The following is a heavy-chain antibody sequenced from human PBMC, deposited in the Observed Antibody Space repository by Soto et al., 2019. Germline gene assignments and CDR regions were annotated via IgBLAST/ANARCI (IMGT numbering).Heavy chain of an antibody. D-gene: IGHD3-16*01. CDR2: IYYSGST. J-gene: IGHJ6*02. V-gene: IGHV4-31*03. CDR3: ARERGEMATTKGIYYGMDV. Sequence: QVQLQESGPGLVKPSQTLSLTCTVSGGSISSGGYYWSWIRQHPGKGLEWIGYIYYSGSTYYNPSLESRVTISVDTSKNQFSLKLSSVTAADTAVYYCARERGEMATTKGIYYGMDVWGQGTTVTVSS. CDR1: GGSISSGGYY.